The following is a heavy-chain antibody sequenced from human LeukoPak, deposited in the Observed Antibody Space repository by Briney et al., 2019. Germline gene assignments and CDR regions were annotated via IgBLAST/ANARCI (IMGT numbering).Heavy chain of an antibody. Sequence: PGGSLRLSCAASGFTFSSYAMSLVRQAPGKGLEWVSAISGSGGSTYYADSVKGRFTISRDNSKNTLYLQMNSLRAEDTAVYYCAKDGSGSYWRTFFDYWGQGTLVTVSS. D-gene: IGHD1-26*01. CDR2: ISGSGGST. CDR3: AKDGSGSYWRTFFDY. J-gene: IGHJ4*02. CDR1: GFTFSSYA. V-gene: IGHV3-23*01.